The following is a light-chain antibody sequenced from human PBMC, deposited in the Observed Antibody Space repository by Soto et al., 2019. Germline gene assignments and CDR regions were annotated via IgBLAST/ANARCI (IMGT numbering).Light chain of an antibody. CDR3: QESRSALWGT. V-gene: IGKV1-39*01. CDR1: QSISSY. Sequence: ESQMTQSPSSLSAYVGDRGTLTCRASQSISSYLNWYQQKPGKAPKLLTYAASSLQSGVPLRFSGSGSGTDFTLTISGLQPEDSATYYCQESRSALWGTCGQGTKVDIK. J-gene: IGKJ1*01. CDR2: AAS.